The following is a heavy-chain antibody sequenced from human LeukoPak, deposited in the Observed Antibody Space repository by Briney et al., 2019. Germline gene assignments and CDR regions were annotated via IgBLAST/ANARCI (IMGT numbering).Heavy chain of an antibody. CDR2: ISYDGSDK. J-gene: IGHJ4*02. V-gene: IGHV3-30*04. CDR3: ARDLVSSSSSGHFDY. D-gene: IGHD6-6*01. CDR1: GFTFSSYA. Sequence: GGSLRLSCAASGFTFSSYAMHWVRQAPGKGLEWVTVISYDGSDKYYADSVKGRFTISRDNSKNTLYLQMNSLRAEDTAVYYCARDLVSSSSSGHFDYWGQGTLVTVSS.